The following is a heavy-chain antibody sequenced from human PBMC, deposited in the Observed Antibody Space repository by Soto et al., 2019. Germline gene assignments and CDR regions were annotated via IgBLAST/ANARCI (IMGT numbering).Heavy chain of an antibody. J-gene: IGHJ4*02. Sequence: PSETLSLTCAFSGGSISSGGYSLSWIRQPPGKGLEWIGYIYHSGSTYYNPSLKSRVTISVDRSKNQFSLKLSSVTAADTAVYYCARGPPFGYWGQGTLVTVSS. CDR3: ARGPPFGY. V-gene: IGHV4-30-2*01. CDR1: GGSISSGGYS. D-gene: IGHD3-10*01. CDR2: IYHSGST.